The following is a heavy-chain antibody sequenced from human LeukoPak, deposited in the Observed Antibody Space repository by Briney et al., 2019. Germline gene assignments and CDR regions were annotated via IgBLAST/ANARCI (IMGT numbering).Heavy chain of an antibody. CDR2: ISGSGGST. V-gene: IGHV3-23*01. Sequence: GGSLRLSCAASGFTLSSYAMTWVRQAPGKGLEWVSGISGSGGSTYYADSVKGRFTISRDNSKTTLYLQMNSLRAEDTAVYYCAKGFRYFDYWGQGTLVTVSS. CDR1: GFTLSSYA. CDR3: AKGFRYFDY. J-gene: IGHJ4*02.